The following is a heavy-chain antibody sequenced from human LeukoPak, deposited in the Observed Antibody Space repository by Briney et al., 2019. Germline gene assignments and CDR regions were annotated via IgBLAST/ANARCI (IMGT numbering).Heavy chain of an antibody. CDR3: ARDWNRYAY. J-gene: IGHJ4*02. D-gene: IGHD1-1*01. CDR2: IYHSGST. CDR1: GYSISSGYY. Sequence: ETLSLTCTVSGYSISSGYYWGWIRQPPGKGLEWIGSIYHSGSTYYNPSLKSRVTISVDTSKSQFSLYMDSVTAADTAVYYCARDWNRYAYWGQGTLVTVSS. V-gene: IGHV4-38-2*02.